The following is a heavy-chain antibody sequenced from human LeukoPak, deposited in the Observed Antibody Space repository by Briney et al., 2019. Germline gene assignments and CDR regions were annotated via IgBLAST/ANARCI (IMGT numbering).Heavy chain of an antibody. CDR3: ARVRTPTETYYDFWSGYYLYYFDY. CDR2: IYYSGST. V-gene: IGHV4-4*02. CDR1: GGSISSSNW. D-gene: IGHD3-3*01. J-gene: IGHJ4*02. Sequence: SETLSLTCAVSGGSISSSNWWSWVRQPPGKGLEWIGSIYYSGSTYYNPSLKSRVTISVDTSKNQFSLKLSSVTAADTAVYYCARVRTPTETYYDFWSGYYLYYFDYWGQGTLVTVSS.